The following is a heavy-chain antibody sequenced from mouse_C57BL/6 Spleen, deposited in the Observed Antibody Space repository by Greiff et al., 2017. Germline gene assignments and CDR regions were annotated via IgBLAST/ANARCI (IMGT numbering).Heavy chain of an antibody. CDR1: GYTFTSYW. Sequence: QVHVKQPGAELVKPGASVKLSCKASGYTFTSYWMHWVKQRPGRGLEWIGRIDPNSGGTKYNEKFKSKATLTVDKPSSTAYMQLSSLTSEDSAVYYCAREDYDYDVAWFAYWGQGTLVTVSA. D-gene: IGHD2-4*01. CDR2: IDPNSGGT. J-gene: IGHJ3*01. CDR3: AREDYDYDVAWFAY. V-gene: IGHV1-72*01.